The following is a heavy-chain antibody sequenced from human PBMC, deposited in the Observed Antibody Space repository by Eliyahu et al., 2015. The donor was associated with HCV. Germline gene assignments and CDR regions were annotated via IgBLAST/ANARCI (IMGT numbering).Heavy chain of an antibody. D-gene: IGHD2-21*02. J-gene: IGHJ6*02. V-gene: IGHV3-48*01. CDR1: GFTFSSYS. CDR2: ISSSSSTI. CDR3: ARGGDYPYYYYGMDV. Sequence: EVQLVESGGGLVQPGGSLRLSCAASGFTFSSYSMNWVRQAPGKGLEWVSYISSSSSTIYYADSVKRRFTISRDNAKNSLYLQMNSLRAEDTAVYYCARGGDYPYYYYGMDVWGQGTTVTVSS.